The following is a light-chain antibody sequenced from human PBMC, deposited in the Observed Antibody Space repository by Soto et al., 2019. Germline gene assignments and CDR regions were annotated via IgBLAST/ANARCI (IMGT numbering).Light chain of an antibody. V-gene: IGLV4-69*01. Sequence: QLVLTQSPSASASLGASVKLTCTLSSGHSSYAIAWHQQQPEKGPRYLMKLSSDGSHSNGDGIPDRFSGSSSGAERYLTISSLQSEDEADYYCQTWDTGARVVFGGGTKVTVL. CDR3: QTWDTGARVV. CDR1: SGHSSYA. CDR2: LSSDGSH. J-gene: IGLJ2*01.